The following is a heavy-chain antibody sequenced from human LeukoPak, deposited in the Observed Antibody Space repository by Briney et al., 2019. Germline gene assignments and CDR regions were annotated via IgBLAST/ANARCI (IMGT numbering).Heavy chain of an antibody. J-gene: IGHJ4*02. V-gene: IGHV4-34*01. D-gene: IGHD4-17*01. CDR2: INHSGST. CDR1: GGSFSGYY. Sequence: PSETLSLTCAVYGGSFSGYYWSWIRQPPGKGLEWIGEINHSGSTNYNPSLKSRVTISVDTSKDQFSLKLSSVTAADTAVYYCASAHYGDYPFDYWGQGTLVTVSS. CDR3: ASAHYGDYPFDY.